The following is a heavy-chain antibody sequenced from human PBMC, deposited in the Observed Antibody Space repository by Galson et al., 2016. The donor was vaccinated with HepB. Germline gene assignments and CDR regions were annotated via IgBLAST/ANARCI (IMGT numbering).Heavy chain of an antibody. J-gene: IGHJ5*02. CDR3: ARELDIVVVVTTELGWFDP. CDR1: VDSLSNVGRH. V-gene: IGHV4-61*08. Sequence: SETLSLTCAVSVDSLSNVGRHWGWFRQSPRMGLEYIGRIYTSGSTNYNPSLKSRVTMSVDTSKNQFSLKLSSVTAADTAVYYCARELDIVVVVTTELGWFDPWGQGTLVTVSS. CDR2: IYTSGST. D-gene: IGHD2-15*01.